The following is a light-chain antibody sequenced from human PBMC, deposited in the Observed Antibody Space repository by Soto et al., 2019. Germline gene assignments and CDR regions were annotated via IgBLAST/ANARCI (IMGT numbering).Light chain of an antibody. J-gene: IGKJ3*01. V-gene: IGKV1-12*01. Sequence: DIQMTQSPSSVSASVGDGLTITCRASRDIGYWLAWYQQKPGKAPKLLIHAAASLQSVVPSRFSGTGSGTDFTLTIYGLQPEDFATYFCQQGNSFPFTSGPGTTVNVK. CDR3: QQGNSFPFT. CDR2: AAA. CDR1: RDIGYW.